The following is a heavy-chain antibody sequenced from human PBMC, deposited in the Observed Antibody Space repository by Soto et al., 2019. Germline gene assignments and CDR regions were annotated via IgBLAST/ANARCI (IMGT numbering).Heavy chain of an antibody. CDR1: GYIFASYG. J-gene: IGHJ6*02. CDR3: ARGGALYCSSTSCSYYGMDV. Sequence: ASVKVSFKASGYIFASYGISWVRQAPGQGLEWMGWISAYNGNTNYAQKLQGRVTMSTDTSTSTAYMELRSLRSDDTAVYYCARGGALYCSSTSCSYYGMDVWGQGTTVTVSS. V-gene: IGHV1-18*01. D-gene: IGHD2-2*01. CDR2: ISAYNGNT.